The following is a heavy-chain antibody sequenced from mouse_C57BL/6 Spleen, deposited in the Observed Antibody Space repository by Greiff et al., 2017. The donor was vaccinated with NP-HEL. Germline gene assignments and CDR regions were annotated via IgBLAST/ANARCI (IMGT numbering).Heavy chain of an antibody. V-gene: IGHV5-17*01. J-gene: IGHJ1*03. D-gene: IGHD1-1*01. CDR1: GFTFSDYG. CDR2: ISSGSSTI. Sequence: EVMLVESGGGLVKPGGSLKLSCAASGFTFSDYGMHWVRQAPEKGLEWVAYISSGSSTIYYADTVKGRFTISRDIAKNTLFLQMTSLRSEDTAMYYCARLGSSYGWYFDVWGTGTTVTVSS. CDR3: ARLGSSYGWYFDV.